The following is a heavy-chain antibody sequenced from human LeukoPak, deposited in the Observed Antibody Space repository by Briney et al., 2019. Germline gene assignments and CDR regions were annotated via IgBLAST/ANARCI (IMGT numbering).Heavy chain of an antibody. J-gene: IGHJ4*02. CDR1: GFSFSSYW. V-gene: IGHV3-74*01. Sequence: PGGSLRLSCAASGFSFSSYWKHWVRQAPGKGLVWVSRINIDGSTTTYADSVKGRFTISRDNAKNTLSLQMNSLGADDTAVYYCISDHTGHDDYWGQGTLVTVSS. D-gene: IGHD1-1*01. CDR3: ISDHTGHDDY. CDR2: INIDGSTT.